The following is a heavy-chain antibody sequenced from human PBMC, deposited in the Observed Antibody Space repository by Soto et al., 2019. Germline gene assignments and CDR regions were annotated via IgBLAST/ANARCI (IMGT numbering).Heavy chain of an antibody. J-gene: IGHJ4*02. V-gene: IGHV4-30-4*01. CDR2: IYYSGST. CDR3: ARGKVPAAIVYSRWYFDD. CDR1: GGSISSGDYY. D-gene: IGHD2-2*01. Sequence: PSETLSLTCTVSGGSISSGDYYWSWIRQPPGKGLEWIGYIYYSGSTYYNPSLKSRVTISVDTSKNQFSLKLSSVTAADTAVYYCARGKVPAAIVYSRWYFDDWGQGTLVTVSS.